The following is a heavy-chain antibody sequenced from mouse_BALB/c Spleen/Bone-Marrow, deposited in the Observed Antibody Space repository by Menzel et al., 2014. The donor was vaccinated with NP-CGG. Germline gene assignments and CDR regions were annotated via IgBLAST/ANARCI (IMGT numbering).Heavy chain of an antibody. D-gene: IGHD2-1*01. CDR2: INPSTAYT. V-gene: IGHV1-7*01. CDR3: ARGNYEAMDY. Sequence: QVQLQQSGAELAKPGASVKMSCKASGYTFINYWIHWVKRRPGQGLEWIGYINPSTAYTAYNQKFQDKTTLTADKSSSTAYMQLSSLTSEDSAVYYCARGNYEAMDYWGQGTSVTVSS. CDR1: GYTFINYW. J-gene: IGHJ4*01.